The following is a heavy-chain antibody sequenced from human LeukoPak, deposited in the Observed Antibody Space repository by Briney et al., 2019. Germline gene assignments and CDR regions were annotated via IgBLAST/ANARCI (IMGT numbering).Heavy chain of an antibody. CDR3: AKCRSEVPAAINY. J-gene: IGHJ4*02. Sequence: GGSLRLSCAASGFTFSSYSMNWVRQAPGKRREWVSSISSSSSYIYYADSVKGRFTISRDNAKNSLYLQMNSLRAEDTAVYYCAKCRSEVPAAINYWGQGTLVTVSS. CDR2: ISSSSSYI. CDR1: GFTFSSYS. V-gene: IGHV3-21*04. D-gene: IGHD2-2*01.